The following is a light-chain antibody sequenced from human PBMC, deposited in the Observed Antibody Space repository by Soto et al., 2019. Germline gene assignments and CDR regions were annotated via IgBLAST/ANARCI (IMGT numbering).Light chain of an antibody. Sequence: SYELTQPPAVSVAPGKTARITCGGNNIGSKSVHWYQQKPGQAPVLVIYYDSDRPSGIPERFSGSNSGNTATLTISRVEAGDXADYXXQVWDSSSDHYVFGTGTKVTVL. CDR2: YDS. V-gene: IGLV3-21*04. CDR1: NIGSKS. J-gene: IGLJ1*01. CDR3: QVWDSSSDHYV.